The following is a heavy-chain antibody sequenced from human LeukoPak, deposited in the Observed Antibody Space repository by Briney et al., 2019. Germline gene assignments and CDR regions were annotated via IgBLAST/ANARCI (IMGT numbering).Heavy chain of an antibody. J-gene: IGHJ4*02. CDR3: AKDLSDAVRVIEC. CDR1: GFTVSSNN. V-gene: IGHV3-66*01. D-gene: IGHD5-18*01. Sequence: PGGSLRLSWAASGFTVSSNNMSWVRQARGKGLEWDSVIYSGGSRYYADSVKGKLTISRDNSKNTLHLHMNRLTAAATAVSYCAKDLSDAVRVIECWGQGALVTVSS. CDR2: IYSGGSR.